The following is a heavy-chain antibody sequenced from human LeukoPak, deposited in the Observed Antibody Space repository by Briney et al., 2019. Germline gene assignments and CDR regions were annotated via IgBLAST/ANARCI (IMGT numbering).Heavy chain of an antibody. CDR1: GFTFSRNY. V-gene: IGHV3-66*01. Sequence: GGSLRLSCAASGFTFSRNYMSWVRQTPGKGLEWVSVIYTDSSTYYADSVKGRFTISRDNSKNTVYLEMNSLRADDTAVYYCARDGSGGGSYLYGVDVWGQGTTVTVSS. CDR3: ARDGSGGGSYLYGVDV. D-gene: IGHD1-26*01. J-gene: IGHJ6*02. CDR2: IYTDSST.